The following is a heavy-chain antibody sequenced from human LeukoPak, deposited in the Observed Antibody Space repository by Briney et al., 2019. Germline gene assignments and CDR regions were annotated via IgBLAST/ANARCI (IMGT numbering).Heavy chain of an antibody. CDR2: IEEDGSET. CDR3: ARDPTSRFDL. CDR1: GFTFSSYW. V-gene: IGHV3-7*01. J-gene: IGHJ4*02. D-gene: IGHD2-2*01. Sequence: GGSLRLSCATSGFTFSSYWMTWVRQAPGKGLEWVDSIEEDGSETNYLDSVMGRFTFSRDNAKNSLYLQMNSLRGEDTAVYYCARDPTSRFDLWGQGTLVTVSS.